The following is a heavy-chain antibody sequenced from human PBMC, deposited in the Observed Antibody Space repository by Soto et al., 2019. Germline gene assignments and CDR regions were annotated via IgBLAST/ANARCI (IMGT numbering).Heavy chain of an antibody. CDR1: GFTFSSYS. D-gene: IGHD4-17*01. Sequence: GGSLRLSCAASGFTFSSYSMNWVRQAPGKGLEWVSYISSSSSTIYYADSVKGRFTISRDNAKNSLYLQMNSLRAEDTAVYYCARAADYGDYFVDYWGQGTLVTVPQ. CDR2: ISSSSSTI. V-gene: IGHV3-48*01. CDR3: ARAADYGDYFVDY. J-gene: IGHJ4*02.